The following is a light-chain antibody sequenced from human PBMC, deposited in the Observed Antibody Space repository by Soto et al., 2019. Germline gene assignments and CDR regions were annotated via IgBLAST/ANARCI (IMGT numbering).Light chain of an antibody. CDR1: QSVSSN. CDR2: GAS. Sequence: EIVMTQSPATLSVSPGERATLSCRASQSVSSNSAWYQQKPGQAPRLLIYGASTRATGLPARFSGSGSGTEFTLTISSLQSEDFAVYYCQQYNNWPSTFGQGTKVEIK. J-gene: IGKJ1*01. V-gene: IGKV3-15*01. CDR3: QQYNNWPST.